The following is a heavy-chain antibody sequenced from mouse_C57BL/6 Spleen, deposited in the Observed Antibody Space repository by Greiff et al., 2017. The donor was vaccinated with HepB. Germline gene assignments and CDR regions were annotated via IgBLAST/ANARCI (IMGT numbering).Heavy chain of an antibody. Sequence: QVHLQQPGAELVMPGASVKLSCKASGYTFTSYWMHWVKQRPGQGLEWIGEIDPSDSYTNYNQKFKGKSTLTVDKSSSTAYMQLSSLTSEDSAVYYCARFGYYFDYWGQGTTLTVSS. J-gene: IGHJ2*01. CDR2: IDPSDSYT. V-gene: IGHV1-69*01. CDR1: GYTFTSYW. CDR3: ARFGYYFDY. D-gene: IGHD2-2*01.